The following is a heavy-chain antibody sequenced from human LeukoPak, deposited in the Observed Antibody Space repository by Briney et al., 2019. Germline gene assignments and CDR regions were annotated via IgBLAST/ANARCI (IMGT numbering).Heavy chain of an antibody. V-gene: IGHV3-23*01. CDR3: AKDRPNYYHANGHYYGRGADC. Sequence: GGSLRLSCAASGFTFSIYAMSWVRQGTGKGLEWVSSTSSGGELTFYADSVKGRFTISRDNSKNTLYLQMNSLRAEDTAVYYCAKDRPNYYHANGHYYGRGADCCGQGTLVTVSS. D-gene: IGHD3-22*01. CDR2: TSSGGELT. J-gene: IGHJ4*02. CDR1: GFTFSIYA.